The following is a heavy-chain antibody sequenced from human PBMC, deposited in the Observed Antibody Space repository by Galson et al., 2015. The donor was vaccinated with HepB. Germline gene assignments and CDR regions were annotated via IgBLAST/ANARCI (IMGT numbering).Heavy chain of an antibody. V-gene: IGHV3-48*04. J-gene: IGHJ5*02. D-gene: IGHD2-15*01. CDR2: ISSSSSTI. CDR3: ARDHCGGGSCWWFDP. CDR1: GFTFSSYS. Sequence: SLRLSCAASGFTFSSYSMNWVRQAPGKGLEWVSYISSSSSTIYYADSVKGRFTISRDNAKNSLYLQMNSLRAEDTSVYYCARDHCGGGSCWWFDPWGQGTLVTVSS.